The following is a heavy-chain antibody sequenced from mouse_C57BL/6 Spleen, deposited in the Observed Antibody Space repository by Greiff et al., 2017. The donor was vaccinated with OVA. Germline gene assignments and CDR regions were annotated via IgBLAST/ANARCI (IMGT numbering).Heavy chain of an antibody. V-gene: IGHV10-1*01. D-gene: IGHD2-2*01. Sequence: EVQGVESGGGLVQPKGSLKLSCAASGFSFNTYAMNWVRQAPGKGLEWVARIRSKSNNYATYYADSVKDRFTISRDDSESMLYLQMNNLKTEDTAMYYCVRQGGYDGASFAYWGQGTLVTVSA. CDR2: IRSKSNNYAT. J-gene: IGHJ3*01. CDR1: GFSFNTYA. CDR3: VRQGGYDGASFAY.